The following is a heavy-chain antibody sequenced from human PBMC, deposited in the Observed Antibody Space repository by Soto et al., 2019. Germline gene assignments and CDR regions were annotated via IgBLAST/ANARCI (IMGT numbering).Heavy chain of an antibody. V-gene: IGHV3-7*01. Sequence: EVQLVESGGGLVQPGGSLRLSFAASGFTFSSYWMSWVRQAPGKGLEWVANIKQDGSEKYYVDSVKGRFTISRDDAKNSLYLQMNSLRAEDTAVYYCARDKETTNDYYYYGMDVWGQGTTVTVSS. CDR2: IKQDGSEK. D-gene: IGHD1-1*01. J-gene: IGHJ6*02. CDR3: ARDKETTNDYYYYGMDV. CDR1: GFTFSSYW.